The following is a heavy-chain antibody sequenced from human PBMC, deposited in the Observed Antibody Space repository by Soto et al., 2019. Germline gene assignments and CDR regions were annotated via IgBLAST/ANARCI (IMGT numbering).Heavy chain of an antibody. CDR1: GFTVSSNY. CDR2: IYSGGST. J-gene: IGHJ3*02. CDR3: ATEMGDGYNFGYAFDI. D-gene: IGHD5-12*01. Sequence: TGGSLRLSCAASGFTVSSNYMSWVRQAPGKGLEWVSVIYSGGSTYYADSVKGRFTISRDNSKNTLYLQMNSLRAEDTAVYYCATEMGDGYNFGYAFDIWGQGTMVTVSS. V-gene: IGHV3-53*01.